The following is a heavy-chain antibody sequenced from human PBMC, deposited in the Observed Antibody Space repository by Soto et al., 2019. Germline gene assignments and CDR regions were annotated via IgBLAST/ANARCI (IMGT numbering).Heavy chain of an antibody. CDR2: INHSGST. J-gene: IGHJ4*02. CDR3: ASLMITFGGVIPY. D-gene: IGHD3-16*02. CDR1: GGSFSGYY. Sequence: SETLSLTYAVYGGSFSGYYWSWIRQPPGKGLEWIGEINHSGSTNYNPSLKGRVTISVDTSKNQFSLKLSSVTAADTAVYYCASLMITFGGVIPYWGQGTLVTVS. V-gene: IGHV4-34*01.